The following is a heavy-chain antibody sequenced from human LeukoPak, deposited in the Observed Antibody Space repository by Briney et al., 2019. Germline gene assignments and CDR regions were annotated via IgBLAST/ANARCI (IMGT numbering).Heavy chain of an antibody. CDR1: GYTFTGYY. D-gene: IGHD2-2*01. J-gene: IGHJ5*02. V-gene: IGHV1-2*02. CDR2: INPNSGGT. Sequence: ASVKVSCKASGYTFTGYYMHWVRQAPGQGLEWMGWINPNSGGTNYAQKFQGRVTMTRDTSISTAYMELSRLRSDDTAVYYRARDLGDIVVVPAAIWFDPWGQGTLVTVSS. CDR3: ARDLGDIVVVPAAIWFDP.